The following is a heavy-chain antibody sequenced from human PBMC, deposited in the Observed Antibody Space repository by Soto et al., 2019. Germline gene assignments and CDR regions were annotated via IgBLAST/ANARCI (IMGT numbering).Heavy chain of an antibody. D-gene: IGHD6-6*01. Sequence: QVQLVESGGGVVQPGRSLRLSCAASGFTFSSYGMHWVRQAPGKGLEGVAVISYDGGNKYYADSVKGRFTISRDNSKNTLYLQMNSLRAEDTAVYYCAKDRTRRRDPNWFDPWGQGTLVTVSS. V-gene: IGHV3-30*18. J-gene: IGHJ5*02. CDR2: ISYDGGNK. CDR3: AKDRTRRRDPNWFDP. CDR1: GFTFSSYG.